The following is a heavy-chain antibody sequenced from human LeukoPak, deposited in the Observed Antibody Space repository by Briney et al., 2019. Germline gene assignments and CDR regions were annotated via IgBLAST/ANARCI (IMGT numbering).Heavy chain of an antibody. CDR2: IYYSGST. Sequence: PSETLSLTCTVSGGSISSSSYYWGWIRQPPGTGLEWIGSIYYSGSTYYNPSLKSRVTISVDTSKNQFSLKLSSVTAADTAVYYCARSPGELRYFDWLADYWGQGTLVTVSS. CDR1: GGSISSSSYY. V-gene: IGHV4-39*01. J-gene: IGHJ4*02. D-gene: IGHD3-9*01. CDR3: ARSPGELRYFDWLADY.